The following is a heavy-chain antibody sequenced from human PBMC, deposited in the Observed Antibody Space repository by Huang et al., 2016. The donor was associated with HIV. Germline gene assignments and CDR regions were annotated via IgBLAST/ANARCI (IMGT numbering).Heavy chain of an antibody. D-gene: IGHD3-3*01. CDR2: IYYRGRP. Sequence: QLQLQESGPGLVKPSETLSLTCTVSGGSISSSSYYWGWIRQPPGKGLEWIGSIYYRGRPDYNPSLKSRVTISVDTSKNQFSLKLSSVTAADTAVYYCARLRYDFWSGYELQNYYYYYMDVWGKGTTVTVSS. J-gene: IGHJ6*03. CDR1: GGSISSSSYY. V-gene: IGHV4-39*01. CDR3: ARLRYDFWSGYELQNYYYYYMDV.